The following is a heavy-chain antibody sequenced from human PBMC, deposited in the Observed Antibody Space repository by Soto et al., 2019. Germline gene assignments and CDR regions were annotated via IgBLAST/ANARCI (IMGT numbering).Heavy chain of an antibody. Sequence: GGSLRLSCAASGFTFSSYSMDWVRQAPGQGLEWISYITTSSHTIYYADSVRGRFTISRDNAKNSLFLQMNSLRDEDTAVYYCARDPGVKQQLVTGWFDPWGQGTLVTVSS. D-gene: IGHD6-13*01. CDR2: ITTSSHTI. J-gene: IGHJ5*02. CDR1: GFTFSSYS. CDR3: ARDPGVKQQLVTGWFDP. V-gene: IGHV3-48*02.